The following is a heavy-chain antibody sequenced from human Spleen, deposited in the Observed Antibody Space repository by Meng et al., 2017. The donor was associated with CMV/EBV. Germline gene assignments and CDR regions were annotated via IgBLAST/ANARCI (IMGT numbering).Heavy chain of an antibody. CDR2: IIPIFGTA. Sequence: SVKVSCKASGGTFSSYAISWVRQAPGQGLEWMGGIIPIFGTANYAQKFQGRVTMTTDTSTSTVYMELRSLRSDDTAVYYCARAKRSSSWYKDYYGMDVWGQGTTVTVSS. CDR1: GGTFSSYA. D-gene: IGHD6-13*01. CDR3: ARAKRSSSWYKDYYGMDV. V-gene: IGHV1-69*05. J-gene: IGHJ6*02.